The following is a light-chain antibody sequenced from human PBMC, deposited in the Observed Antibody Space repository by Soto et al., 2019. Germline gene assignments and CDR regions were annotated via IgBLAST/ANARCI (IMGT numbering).Light chain of an antibody. V-gene: IGKV3-15*01. CDR3: QQYNKWPPDT. Sequence: EIVMTQSPATLSLSPGERATLSCRASQRVSSNLAWDQQKPGQAPRLLIYGASTRATGIPARFSGSGSGTEFTLTISSLQSEDFAVYYCQQYNKWPPDTFGQGTKVDIK. CDR1: QRVSSN. J-gene: IGKJ1*01. CDR2: GAS.